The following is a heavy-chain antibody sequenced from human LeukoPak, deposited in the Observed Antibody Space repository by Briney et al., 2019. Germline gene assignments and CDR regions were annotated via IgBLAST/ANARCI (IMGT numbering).Heavy chain of an antibody. Sequence: PGGSLRLSCAASGXTFSSYAMSWVRQAPGKGQEWVSAISGSGASTYYADSVKGRFTISRDNSKNTLYLQMNSLRAEDTAIYYCAKDRSYGFDYWGQGTLVTVSS. CDR2: ISGSGAST. CDR1: GXTFSSYA. D-gene: IGHD5-18*01. CDR3: AKDRSYGFDY. V-gene: IGHV3-23*01. J-gene: IGHJ4*02.